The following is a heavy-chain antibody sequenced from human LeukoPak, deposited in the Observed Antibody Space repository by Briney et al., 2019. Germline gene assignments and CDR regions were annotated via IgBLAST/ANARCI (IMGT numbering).Heavy chain of an antibody. CDR2: INHSGST. J-gene: IGHJ4*02. Sequence: NSSETLSLTCAVYGGSFSGYYWSWIRQPPGKGLEWIGEINHSGSTNYNPSLKSRVTISVDTSKNQFSLKLSSVTAADTAVYYCARDDYFDYWGQGTLVTVSS. CDR3: ARDDYFDY. CDR1: GGSFSGYY. V-gene: IGHV4-34*01.